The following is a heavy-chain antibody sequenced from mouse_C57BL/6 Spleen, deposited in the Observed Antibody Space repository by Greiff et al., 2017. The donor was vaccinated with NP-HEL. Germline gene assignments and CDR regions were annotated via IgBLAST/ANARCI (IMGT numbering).Heavy chain of an antibody. Sequence: VQRVESGPGLVQPSQSLSITCTVSGFSLTSYGVHWVRQSPGKGLEWLGVIWSGGSTDYNAAFISRLSISKDNSKSQVFFKMNSLQADDTAIYYCARGGGSSYVDYWGQGTTLTVSS. CDR1: GFSLTSYG. CDR3: ARGGGSSYVDY. CDR2: IWSGGST. J-gene: IGHJ2*01. V-gene: IGHV2-2*01. D-gene: IGHD1-1*01.